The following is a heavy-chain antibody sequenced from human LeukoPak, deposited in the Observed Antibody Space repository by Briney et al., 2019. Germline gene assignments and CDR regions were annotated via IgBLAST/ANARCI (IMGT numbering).Heavy chain of an antibody. CDR1: GFTFSSYS. Sequence: TGGSLRLSCAASGFTFSSYSMNWVRQAPGKGLEWVSTLYNDAFGGTTYYADSVTGRFTISRDNSQNTLFLQMNSLRAEDTAMYYCAREIGGGGLHYFDYWGRGTLVTVSS. CDR2: LYNDAFGGTT. V-gene: IGHV3-53*01. CDR3: AREIGGGGLHYFDY. D-gene: IGHD1-26*01. J-gene: IGHJ4*02.